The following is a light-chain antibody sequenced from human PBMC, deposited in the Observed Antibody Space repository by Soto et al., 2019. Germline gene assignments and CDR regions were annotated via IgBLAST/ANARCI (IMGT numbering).Light chain of an antibody. J-gene: IGLJ1*01. V-gene: IGLV2-14*01. Sequence: LTQPASVSGSPGQSITISCTGTSSDVGGYNYVSWYQQHPGKAPKLMIYEVSNRPSGISDRFSGSKSGNTASLTISGLQAEDEADYYCSSYSSSSTLYVFGTGTKVTVL. CDR2: EVS. CDR3: SSYSSSSTLYV. CDR1: SSDVGGYNY.